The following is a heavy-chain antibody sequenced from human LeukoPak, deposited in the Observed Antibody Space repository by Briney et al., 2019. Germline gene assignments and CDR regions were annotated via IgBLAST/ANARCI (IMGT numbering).Heavy chain of an antibody. D-gene: IGHD3-3*01. V-gene: IGHV1-69*01. CDR3: ARDSVLEWQLGGHGRGWYYYYMDV. Sequence: SVKVSCKASGGTFSSYAISWVRQAPGQGLEWMGGIIPIFGTANYAQKFQGRVTITADESTSTAYMELSSLRSEDTAAYYCARDSVLEWQLGGHGRGWYYYYMDVWGKGTTVTVSS. CDR2: IIPIFGTA. J-gene: IGHJ6*03. CDR1: GGTFSSYA.